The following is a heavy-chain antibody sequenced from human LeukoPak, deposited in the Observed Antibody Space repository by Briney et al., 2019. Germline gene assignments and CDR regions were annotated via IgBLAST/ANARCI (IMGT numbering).Heavy chain of an antibody. CDR3: AKASRDIPAAGPSGYYFDY. CDR1: GFTFSSYG. CDR2: ISGSGGST. J-gene: IGHJ4*02. D-gene: IGHD6-13*01. Sequence: GGTLRLSCEVSGFTFSSYGMSWVRQAPGKGLEWVSAISGSGGSTYYADSVKGRFTISRDNSKNTLYLQMNSLRAEDTAIYYCAKASRDIPAAGPSGYYFDYWGQGTLVTVSS. V-gene: IGHV3-23*01.